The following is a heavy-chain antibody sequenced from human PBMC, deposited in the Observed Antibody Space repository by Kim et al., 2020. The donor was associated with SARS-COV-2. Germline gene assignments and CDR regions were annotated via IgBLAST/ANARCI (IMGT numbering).Heavy chain of an antibody. CDR3: ARGIYCSGGSCYNYYYGMDV. V-gene: IGHV4-59*13. CDR2: IYYSGST. D-gene: IGHD2-15*01. CDR1: GGSISSYY. Sequence: SETLSLTCTVSGGSISSYYWSWIRQPPGKGLEWIGYIYYSGSTNYNPSLKSRVTISVDTSKNQFSLKLSSVTAADTAVYYCARGIYCSGGSCYNYYYGMDVWGQGTTVTVSS. J-gene: IGHJ6*02.